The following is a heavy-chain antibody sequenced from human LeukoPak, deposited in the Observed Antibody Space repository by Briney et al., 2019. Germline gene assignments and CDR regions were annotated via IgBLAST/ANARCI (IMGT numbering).Heavy chain of an antibody. CDR3: ASRAHFWSGPGG. CDR1: GFTFSSYS. Sequence: GGSLRLSCAASGFTFSSYSMNRVRQAPGKGLEWVSSISSSSSYIYYADSVKGRFTISRDNAKNSLYLQMNSLRAEDTAVYYCASRAHFWSGPGGWGQGTLVTVSS. CDR2: ISSSSSYI. J-gene: IGHJ4*02. V-gene: IGHV3-21*01. D-gene: IGHD3-3*02.